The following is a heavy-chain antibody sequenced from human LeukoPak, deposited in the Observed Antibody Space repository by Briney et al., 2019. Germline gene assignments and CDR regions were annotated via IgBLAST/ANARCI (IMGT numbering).Heavy chain of an antibody. Sequence: ASETLSLTCTVSGGSISSSSYYWGWIRQPPGKGLEWIGSIYYSGSTYYNPSLKSRVTISVDTSKNQFSLKLSSVTAADTAVYYCARKSLGYWYFDLWGRGTLVTVSS. J-gene: IGHJ2*01. CDR3: ARKSLGYWYFDL. CDR1: GGSISSSSYY. D-gene: IGHD6-19*01. V-gene: IGHV4-39*01. CDR2: IYYSGST.